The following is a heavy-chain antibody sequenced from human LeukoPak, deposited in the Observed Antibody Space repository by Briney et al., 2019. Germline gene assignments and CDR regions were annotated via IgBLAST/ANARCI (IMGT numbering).Heavy chain of an antibody. CDR3: ARLGIVVVPAAMRNYYYYYYMDV. D-gene: IGHD2-2*01. Sequence: TPSETLSLTCTVSGGSISSYYWSWIRQPPGKGLEWIGYIYYSGSTNYNPSLKSRVTISVDTSKNQFSLKLSSVTAADTAVYYCARLGIVVVPAAMRNYYYYYYMDVWGKGTTVTISS. CDR2: IYYSGST. V-gene: IGHV4-59*01. J-gene: IGHJ6*03. CDR1: GGSISSYY.